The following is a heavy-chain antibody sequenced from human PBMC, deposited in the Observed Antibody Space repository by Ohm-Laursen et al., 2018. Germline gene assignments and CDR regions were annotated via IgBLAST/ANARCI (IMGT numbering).Heavy chain of an antibody. J-gene: IGHJ6*02. Sequence: SSVKVSCKSSGYTFTTYGINWVRQAPGQGLEWMGWISAYNGNTNYAQKLQGRVTMTTDTSTSTAYMELRSLRSDDTAVYYCARIIAVAVPCGMDVWGQGTTVTVSS. CDR3: ARIIAVAVPCGMDV. V-gene: IGHV1-18*01. CDR1: GYTFTTYG. D-gene: IGHD6-19*01. CDR2: ISAYNGNT.